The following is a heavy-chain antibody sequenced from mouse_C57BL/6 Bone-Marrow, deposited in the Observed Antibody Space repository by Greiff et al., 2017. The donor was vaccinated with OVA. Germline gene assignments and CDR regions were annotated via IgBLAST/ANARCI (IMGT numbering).Heavy chain of an antibody. Sequence: QVQLQQPGAELVMPGASVKLSCKASGYTFTSYWMHWVKQRPGQGLEWIGEIDPSDSYTNYNQKFKGKSTLTVDKSSSTAYMQLSSLTSEDSAVYYCARGEKNCGSSLYYFDYWGQGTTLTVSS. CDR1: GYTFTSYW. CDR2: IDPSDSYT. J-gene: IGHJ2*01. V-gene: IGHV1-69*01. D-gene: IGHD1-1*01. CDR3: ARGEKNCGSSLYYFDY.